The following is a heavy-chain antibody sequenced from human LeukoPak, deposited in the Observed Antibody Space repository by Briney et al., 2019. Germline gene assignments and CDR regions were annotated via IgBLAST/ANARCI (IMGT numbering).Heavy chain of an antibody. Sequence: GASVKVSCKASGYTFTGYYMHWVRQAPGQGLEWMGWINPNSGGTNYAQRFQGRVTMTRDTSISTAYMELSRLRSDDTAVYYCARVDLRMGPFDYWGQGTLVTVSS. V-gene: IGHV1-2*02. CDR2: INPNSGGT. D-gene: IGHD5/OR15-5a*01. CDR1: GYTFTGYY. CDR3: ARVDLRMGPFDY. J-gene: IGHJ4*02.